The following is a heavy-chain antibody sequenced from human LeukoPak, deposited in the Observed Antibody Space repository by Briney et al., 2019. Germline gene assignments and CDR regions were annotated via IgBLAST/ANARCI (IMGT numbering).Heavy chain of an antibody. V-gene: IGHV4-39*07. CDR1: GGSISSSSYY. Sequence: PSETLSLTCTVSGGSISSSSYYWGWIRQPPGKGLEWIGSIYCSGSTYYNPSLKSRVTISVDTSKNQFSLKLSSVTAADTAVYYCARDWWELLGSLDYWGQGTLVTVSS. J-gene: IGHJ4*02. CDR3: ARDWWELLGSLDY. CDR2: IYCSGST. D-gene: IGHD1-26*01.